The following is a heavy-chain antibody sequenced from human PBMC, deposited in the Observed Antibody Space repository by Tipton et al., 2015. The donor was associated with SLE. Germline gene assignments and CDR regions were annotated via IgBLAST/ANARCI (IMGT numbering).Heavy chain of an antibody. D-gene: IGHD5-24*01. Sequence: TLSLTCVVSGYSIRSAYSWTWFRPPPGKGLEWIGYLYTSGTTKYNPSLQSRVTISVDTPKNQFSLKLNSVTAADTAVYYCARVGLITPDAFDIWGEGTMVTVSS. J-gene: IGHJ3*02. CDR2: LYTSGTT. V-gene: IGHV4-4*08. CDR1: GYSIRSAYS. CDR3: ARVGLITPDAFDI.